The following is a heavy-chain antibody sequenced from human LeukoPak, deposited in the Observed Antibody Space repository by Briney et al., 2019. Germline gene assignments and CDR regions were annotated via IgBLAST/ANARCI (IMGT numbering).Heavy chain of an antibody. V-gene: IGHV3-23*01. D-gene: IGHD3-10*01. CDR1: GFTFSSYA. CDR2: ISGSGGST. CDR3: AKELSYYGSGGVDY. Sequence: GGSLRLSCAASGFTFSSYAMNWVRQAPGKGLELVSAISGSGGSTYYADPVKGRFTISRDNSKNTLYLQMNSLRAGDTVVYYCAKELSYYGSGGVDYWGQGTLVTVSS. J-gene: IGHJ4*02.